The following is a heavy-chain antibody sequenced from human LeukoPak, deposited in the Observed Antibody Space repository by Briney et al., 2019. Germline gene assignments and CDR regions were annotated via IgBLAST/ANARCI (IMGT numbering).Heavy chain of an antibody. V-gene: IGHV4-34*01. CDR3: ARFSVVGAPPT. D-gene: IGHD1-26*01. CDR1: GGSFSGYY. J-gene: IGHJ5*02. Sequence: PSETLSLTCAVYGGSFSGYYWNWIRQPPGKGLEWIGEINHSGSTNYNPSLRSRVTMSVDTSKNQFSLRLSSVTAADTAVYYCARFSVVGAPPTWGQGTLVTVSS. CDR2: INHSGST.